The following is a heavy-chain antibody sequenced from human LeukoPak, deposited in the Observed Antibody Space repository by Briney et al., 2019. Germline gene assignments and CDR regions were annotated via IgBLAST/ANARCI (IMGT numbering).Heavy chain of an antibody. CDR2: IYYSGST. CDR3: ARRVDDYSNYPYAFDI. CDR1: GGSISSYY. V-gene: IGHV4-59*01. Sequence: TSETLSLTCTVSGGSISSYYWSWIRQPPGKGLEWIGYIYYSGSTNYNPSLKSRVTISVDTSKNQFSLKLSSVTAADTAVYYCARRVDDYSNYPYAFDIWGQGTMVTVSS. J-gene: IGHJ3*02. D-gene: IGHD4-11*01.